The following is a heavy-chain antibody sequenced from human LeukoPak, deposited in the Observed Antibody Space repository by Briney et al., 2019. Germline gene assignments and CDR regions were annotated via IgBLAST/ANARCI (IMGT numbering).Heavy chain of an antibody. CDR3: ARSYSYGDYALGY. CDR2: IYPGDSDT. J-gene: IGHJ4*02. V-gene: IGHV5-51*01. D-gene: IGHD4-17*01. CDR1: GYSFTSYW. Sequence: GEPLKISCKGSGYSFTSYWIGWVRQMPGKGLEWMGIIYPGDSDTRYSPSLQGQVTISADKSISTAYLQWSSLKASDTAMYYCARSYSYGDYALGYWGQGTLVTVSS.